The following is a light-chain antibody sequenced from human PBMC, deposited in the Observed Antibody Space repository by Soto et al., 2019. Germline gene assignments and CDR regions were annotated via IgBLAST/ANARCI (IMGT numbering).Light chain of an antibody. CDR3: QSYDNTLSGSGV. V-gene: IGLV2-14*01. J-gene: IGLJ1*01. Sequence: QSVLTQPASGSGSPGQPITISCTGTSSDVGGYNYVSWYRQHPGKSPKRMVVEVSNRPSGVSYRSSGSKSGPSAFLAIPGLQAEDAADYYCQSYDNTLSGSGVFGTGTKVTVL. CDR2: EVS. CDR1: SSDVGGYNY.